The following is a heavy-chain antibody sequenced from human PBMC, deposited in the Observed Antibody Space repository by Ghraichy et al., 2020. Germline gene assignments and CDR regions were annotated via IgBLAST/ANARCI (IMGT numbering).Heavy chain of an antibody. D-gene: IGHD3-10*01. V-gene: IGHV4-59*08. CDR2: IYYSGST. CDR3: ARLGSGTNNWFDP. J-gene: IGHJ5*02. Sequence: GSLRLSCTVSGGSISGYYWTWIRQPPGKGLEWIGYIYYSGSTNYNPSLKSRVTISVDTSKNQFSLKLTSATAADTAVYYCARLGSGTNNWFDPWGQGTLVTVSS. CDR1: GGSISGYY.